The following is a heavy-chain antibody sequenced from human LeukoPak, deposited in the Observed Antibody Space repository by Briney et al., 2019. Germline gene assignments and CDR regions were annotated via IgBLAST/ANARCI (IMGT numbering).Heavy chain of an antibody. CDR2: ISAYNGNT. D-gene: IGHD2-2*01. Sequence: GASVKVSCKASGYTFTSYGISWVRQAPGQGLEWMGWISAYNGNTNYAQKLQGRVTMTTDTSTSTAYMELRSLRSDDTAVYYCARANVCTSCYFSRWRHFDYWGQGTLVTVSS. CDR1: GYTFTSYG. CDR3: ARANVCTSCYFSRWRHFDY. J-gene: IGHJ4*02. V-gene: IGHV1-18*01.